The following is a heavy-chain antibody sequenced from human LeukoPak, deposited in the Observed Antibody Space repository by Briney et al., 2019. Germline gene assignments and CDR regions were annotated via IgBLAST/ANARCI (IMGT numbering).Heavy chain of an antibody. CDR1: GFTFSSYN. J-gene: IGHJ6*03. V-gene: IGHV3-21*01. CDR3: ARDPYSGNYGNYYYYYMGV. CDR2: ITSSGIYI. Sequence: GGSLRLSCAASGFTFSSYNMNWVRQGPGRALEGVSSITSSGIYIFYADSVKGRFTISRDNAKNSLYLRMNSLGPEDTAVYYCARDPYSGNYGNYYYYYMGVWGKGTTVTISS. D-gene: IGHD1-26*01.